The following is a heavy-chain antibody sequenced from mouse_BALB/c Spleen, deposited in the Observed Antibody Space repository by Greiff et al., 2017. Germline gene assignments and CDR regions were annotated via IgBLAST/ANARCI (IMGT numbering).Heavy chain of an antibody. J-gene: IGHJ1*01. D-gene: IGHD2-14*01. CDR2: INPSSGYT. CDR1: GYTFTSYT. Sequence: VKLQESGAELARPGASVKMSCKASGYTFTSYTMHWVKQRPGQGLEWIGYINPSSGYTNYNQKFKDKATLTADKSSSTAYMQLSSLTSEDSAVYCCARTSAYYRYDGYFDVWGAGTTVTVSS. V-gene: IGHV1-4*01. CDR3: ARTSAYYRYDGYFDV.